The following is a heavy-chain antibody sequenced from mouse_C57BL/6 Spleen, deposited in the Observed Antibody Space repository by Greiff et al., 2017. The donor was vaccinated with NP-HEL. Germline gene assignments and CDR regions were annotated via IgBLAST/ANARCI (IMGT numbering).Heavy chain of an antibody. J-gene: IGHJ2*01. D-gene: IGHD6-1*01. V-gene: IGHV5-4*03. CDR1: GFTFSSYA. Sequence: EVKLVESGGGLVKPGGSLKLSCAASGFTFSSYAMSWVRQTPEKRLEWVATISDGGSYTYYPDNVKGRFTISRDNAKNNLYLQMSHLKSEDTAMYYCARGEAWGQGTTLTVSS. CDR3: ARGEA. CDR2: ISDGGSYT.